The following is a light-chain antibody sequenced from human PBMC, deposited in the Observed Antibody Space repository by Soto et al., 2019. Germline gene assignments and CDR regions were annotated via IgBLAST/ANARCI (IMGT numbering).Light chain of an antibody. CDR1: QSISSS. Sequence: DIQMTQSPSSLSASVGETITITCRASQSISSSLNWFQHSPGQPPKLLLFAASNLHAGVPPRFSGSGSGTSFSLTIRSLQPEDFATYYCQQAYSFPITFGQGTRLEIK. J-gene: IGKJ5*01. V-gene: IGKV1-39*01. CDR3: QQAYSFPIT. CDR2: AAS.